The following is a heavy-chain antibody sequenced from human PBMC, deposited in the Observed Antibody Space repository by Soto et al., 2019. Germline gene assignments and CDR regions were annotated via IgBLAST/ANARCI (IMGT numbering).Heavy chain of an antibody. CDR2: ISYDGSNK. CDR1: GFTFSSYG. J-gene: IGHJ4*02. Sequence: GGSLRLSCAASGFTFSSYGMHWVRQAPGKGLEWVAVISYDGSNKYYADSVKGRFTISRDNSKNTLYLQMNSLRAEDTAVYYCAKGLLCSGGSCSPNWGQGTLVTVSS. CDR3: AKGLLCSGGSCSPN. D-gene: IGHD2-15*01. V-gene: IGHV3-30*18.